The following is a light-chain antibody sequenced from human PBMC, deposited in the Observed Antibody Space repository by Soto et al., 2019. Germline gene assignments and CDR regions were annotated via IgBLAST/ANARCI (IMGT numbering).Light chain of an antibody. V-gene: IGLV2-14*01. CDR3: SSYTSSSTLDGV. CDR2: DVS. J-gene: IGLJ2*01. CDR1: SSDVGGYNY. Sequence: QSALTQPASVSGSPGQSITISCTGTSSDVGGYNYVSWYQQHPGKAHKLMIYDVSNRPSGVSNRFSGSKSGNTASLTISGRHAEDEADCYCSSYTSSSTLDGVFGGGTKLTVL.